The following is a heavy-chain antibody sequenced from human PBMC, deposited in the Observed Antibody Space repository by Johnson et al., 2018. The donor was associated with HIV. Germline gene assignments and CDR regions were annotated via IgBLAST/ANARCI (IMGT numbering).Heavy chain of an antibody. D-gene: IGHD4-23*01. CDR3: ARDPGNGGRPFDAFHI. CDR1: GFTFSSYA. V-gene: IGHV3-30-3*01. Sequence: QVQLLESGGGVVQPGRSLRLSCAASGFTFSSYAMHWVRQAPGKGLEWVAVISYDGSNKYYADSVKGRFTISRDNSKNTLYLQMNSLRAEDTAVYYCARDPGNGGRPFDAFHIWGQGTMVTVSA. J-gene: IGHJ3*02. CDR2: ISYDGSNK.